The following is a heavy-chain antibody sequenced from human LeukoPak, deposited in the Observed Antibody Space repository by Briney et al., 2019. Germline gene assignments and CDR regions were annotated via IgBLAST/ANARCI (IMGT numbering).Heavy chain of an antibody. D-gene: IGHD3-9*01. CDR3: ARTRVGNYDILTGPNGWFDP. Sequence: SETLSLTCAVYGGSFSGYYWSWIRQPPGKGLEWIGEINHSGSNNYNPSLKSRVTISVGTSKNQFSLKLSSVTAADTAVYYCARTRVGNYDILTGPNGWFDPWGQGTLVTVSS. J-gene: IGHJ5*02. CDR2: INHSGSN. V-gene: IGHV4-34*01. CDR1: GGSFSGYY.